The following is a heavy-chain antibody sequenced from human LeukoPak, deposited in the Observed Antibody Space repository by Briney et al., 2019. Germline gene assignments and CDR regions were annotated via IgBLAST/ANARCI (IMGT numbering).Heavy chain of an antibody. CDR2: ISGSNDNT. Sequence: ASVKVSCKASGYTFTTSGINWVRQAPGQGLEGMGWISGSNDNTNYAQNFQGRVTMTTDTSTSTAYMELRSLRSDDTAVYYCARGGSGSYLYSTFDPWGQGTLVTVSS. CDR1: GYTFTTSG. V-gene: IGHV1-18*04. J-gene: IGHJ5*02. D-gene: IGHD3-10*01. CDR3: ARGGSGSYLYSTFDP.